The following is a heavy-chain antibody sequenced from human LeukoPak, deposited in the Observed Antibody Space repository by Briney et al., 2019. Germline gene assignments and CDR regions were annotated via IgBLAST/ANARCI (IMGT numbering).Heavy chain of an antibody. CDR2: ISSGGTYI. V-gene: IGHV3-21*01. CDR3: ARDRPTGRSRGVVVQ. D-gene: IGHD2-15*01. J-gene: IGHJ4*02. Sequence: GASLRLSCAASGFTFDTYAMTWVRQAPGKGLEWVSSISSGGTYIYYAESVRGRSTISRDNTKNFLFLQLSTLRVEDTAVYYCARDRPTGRSRGVVVQWGQGTLVTVSS. CDR1: GFTFDTYA.